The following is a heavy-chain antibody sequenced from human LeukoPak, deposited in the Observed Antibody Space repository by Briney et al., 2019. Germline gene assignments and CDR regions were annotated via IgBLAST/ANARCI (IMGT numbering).Heavy chain of an antibody. CDR3: ARAQDRDYVWGSYRSSPYFDY. CDR2: INPSGGST. D-gene: IGHD3-16*02. CDR1: GYTFTSYY. J-gene: IGHJ4*02. Sequence: ASVKVSRKASGYTFTSYYMHWVRQAPGQGLEWMGIINPSGGSTSYAQKFQGRVTMTRDTSTSTVYMELSSLRSEDTAVYYCARAQDRDYVWGSYRSSPYFDYWGQGTLVTVSS. V-gene: IGHV1-46*03.